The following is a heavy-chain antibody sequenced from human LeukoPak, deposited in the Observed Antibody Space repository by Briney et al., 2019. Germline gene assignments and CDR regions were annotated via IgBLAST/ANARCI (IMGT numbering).Heavy chain of an antibody. CDR2: ISSSGSAI. CDR3: ARDRSIAARPTDY. CDR1: GFTFSSYE. J-gene: IGHJ4*02. Sequence: GGSLRLSCAASGFTFSSYEMNWVRQAPGKGLEWVSYISSSGSAIYYADSVKGRFTISRDNAKNSLYLQMNSLRAEDTAVYYCARDRSIAARPTDYWGQGTLVTVSS. D-gene: IGHD6-6*01. V-gene: IGHV3-48*03.